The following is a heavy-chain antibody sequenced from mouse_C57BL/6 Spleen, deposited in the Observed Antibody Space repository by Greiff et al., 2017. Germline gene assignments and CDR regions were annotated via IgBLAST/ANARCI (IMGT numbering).Heavy chain of an antibody. CDR3: ARGGLYGNYVWFAY. Sequence: EVQLQQSGPELVKPGASVKISCKASGYTFTDYYMNWVKQSHGKSLEWIGDINPNNGGTSYNQKFKGKATLTVDKSSSTAYMELRSLTSEDSAVYYCARGGLYGNYVWFAYWGQGTLVTVSA. D-gene: IGHD2-1*01. CDR1: GYTFTDYY. CDR2: INPNNGGT. V-gene: IGHV1-26*01. J-gene: IGHJ3*01.